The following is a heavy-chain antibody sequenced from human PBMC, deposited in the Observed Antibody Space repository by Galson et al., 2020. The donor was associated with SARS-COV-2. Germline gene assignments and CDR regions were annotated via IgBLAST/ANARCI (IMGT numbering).Heavy chain of an antibody. CDR3: AKDGGGWLSSGWYYFDY. J-gene: IGHJ4*02. CDR1: GFTFNNYA. D-gene: IGHD6-19*01. CDR2: ISGSGSNT. V-gene: IGHV3-23*01. Sequence: GESLKISCAASGFTFNNYAMSWVRQAPGKGLEWVSTISGSGSNTYYADSVKGRFTISRDNSKNTLYVQMNSLRAEDTAVYYCAKDGGGWLSSGWYYFDYWGQGTLVTVSS.